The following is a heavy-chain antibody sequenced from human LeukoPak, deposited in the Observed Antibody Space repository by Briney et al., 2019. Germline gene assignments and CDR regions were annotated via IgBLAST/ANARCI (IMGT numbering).Heavy chain of an antibody. D-gene: IGHD2-15*01. CDR2: IIPIFGTA. CDR3: ARDVVVVAIGAFDI. V-gene: IGHV1-69*13. J-gene: IGHJ3*02. Sequence: SVKVSCKASGGTFSSYAISWVRQAPGQGLEWMGGIIPIFGTANYAQKFQGRVTITADESTSTAYVELSSLRSEDTAVYYCARDVVVVAIGAFDIWGQGTLVTVSS. CDR1: GGTFSSYA.